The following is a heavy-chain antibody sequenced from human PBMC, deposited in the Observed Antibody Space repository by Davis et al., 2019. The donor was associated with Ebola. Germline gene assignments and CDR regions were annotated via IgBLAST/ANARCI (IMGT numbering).Heavy chain of an antibody. J-gene: IGHJ5*02. D-gene: IGHD6-13*01. V-gene: IGHV3-48*04. CDR3: ARSPQQLRRANWFDP. Sequence: PGGSLRLSCAASGFTFSSYNMNWVRQAPGKGLEWVSYISSSSSTIYYADSVKGRFTISRDNAKNSLYLQMNSLRAEDTAVYYCARSPQQLRRANWFDPWGQGTLVTVSS. CDR2: ISSSSSTI. CDR1: GFTFSSYN.